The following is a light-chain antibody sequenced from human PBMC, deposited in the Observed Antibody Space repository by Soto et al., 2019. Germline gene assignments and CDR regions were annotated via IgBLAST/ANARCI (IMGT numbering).Light chain of an antibody. CDR2: DAS. J-gene: IGKJ2*01. Sequence: EIVLTQSPATLPLSPGERATLSCRASQSVSDYFFWFQQKPGQAPRLPIYDASKRATGIPARSSGSGSGTAFTLTISSLEPEDSAGYYCQRHNNWPFTFGQGTKLELK. CDR3: QRHNNWPFT. V-gene: IGKV3-11*01. CDR1: QSVSDY.